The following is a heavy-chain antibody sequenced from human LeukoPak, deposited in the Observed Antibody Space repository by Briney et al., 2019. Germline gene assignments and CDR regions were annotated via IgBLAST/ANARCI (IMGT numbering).Heavy chain of an antibody. Sequence: KSSETLSLTCTVSGGSISSYYWQWIRQPPGNRLVWIGYVYYSGSTDYNPSLKSRVTISVDTSKNQFSLRLTSVTAADTAVYYCARGEPRIARPGAPPFDLWGRGTLVTVSS. CDR3: ARGEPRIARPGAPPFDL. J-gene: IGHJ2*01. D-gene: IGHD6-13*01. V-gene: IGHV4-59*01. CDR1: GGSISSYY. CDR2: VYYSGST.